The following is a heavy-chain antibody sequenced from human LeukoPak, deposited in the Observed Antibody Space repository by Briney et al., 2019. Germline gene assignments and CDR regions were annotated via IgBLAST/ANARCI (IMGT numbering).Heavy chain of an antibody. D-gene: IGHD1-26*01. V-gene: IGHV3-21*01. CDR3: PRAGDPPGFYYSPPMDV. Sequence: PGGSLRLSCAASGFDFSIYAINWVRQAPGRGLEWVSSISSGSSFNSYADSVKGRFTISRDKSKNSLYLQMNRLRADDPAVYFCPRAGDPPGFYYSPPMDVWGKGTPVTVSS. CDR1: GFDFSIYA. J-gene: IGHJ6*03. CDR2: ISSGSSFN.